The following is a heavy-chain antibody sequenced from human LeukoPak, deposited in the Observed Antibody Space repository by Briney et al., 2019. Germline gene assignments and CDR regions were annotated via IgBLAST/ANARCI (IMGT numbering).Heavy chain of an antibody. Sequence: ASVKVSCKDSGYTFTSYGISWVRQAPGRGLEWMGWISAYNGNTNYAQKLQGRVTMTTDTSTSTAYMELRSLRSDDTAVYYCATAPGSGSYFVRYYFDYWGQGTLVTVSS. CDR2: ISAYNGNT. CDR1: GYTFTSYG. J-gene: IGHJ4*02. V-gene: IGHV1-18*01. D-gene: IGHD1-26*01. CDR3: ATAPGSGSYFVRYYFDY.